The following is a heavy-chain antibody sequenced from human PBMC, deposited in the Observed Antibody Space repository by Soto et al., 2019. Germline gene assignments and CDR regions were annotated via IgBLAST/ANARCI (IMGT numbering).Heavy chain of an antibody. Sequence: QVQLVQSGAEVKKPGASVKVSCKASGYTFTSYAMHWVRQAPGQRLEWMGWINAGNGNTKYSQKFQGRVTITRDTSASTAYMELSSLRSEDTAVYYCARAWVLAAPFDYWGQGTLVTVSS. D-gene: IGHD2-15*01. V-gene: IGHV1-3*01. CDR1: GYTFTSYA. CDR2: INAGNGNT. J-gene: IGHJ4*02. CDR3: ARAWVLAAPFDY.